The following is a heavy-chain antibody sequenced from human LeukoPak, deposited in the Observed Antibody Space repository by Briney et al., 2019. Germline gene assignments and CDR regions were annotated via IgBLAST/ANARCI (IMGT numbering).Heavy chain of an antibody. Sequence: SETLSFTCTVSGGSISSGGYYWSWIRQHPGKGLEWIGYIYYSGSTYYNPSLKSRVTISVDTSKNQFSLKLSSVTAADTAVYYCASKRGKYSSFGDWGQGTLVTVSS. J-gene: IGHJ4*02. CDR2: IYYSGST. V-gene: IGHV4-31*03. CDR3: ASKRGKYSSFGD. CDR1: GGSISSGGYY. D-gene: IGHD6-6*01.